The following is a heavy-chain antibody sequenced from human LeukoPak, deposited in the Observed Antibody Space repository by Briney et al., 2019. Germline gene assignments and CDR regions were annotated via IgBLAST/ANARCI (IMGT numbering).Heavy chain of an antibody. Sequence: ASVKVSCKASGYTFTSYDINWVRQATGQGLEWMGWMNPNSGNTGYAQKFQGRVTITRNTSISTAYMELSSLRSEDTAVYYCATPKGDGYNFQAAFDIWGQGTMVTVSS. CDR3: ATPKGDGYNFQAAFDI. J-gene: IGHJ3*02. CDR1: GYTFTSYD. CDR2: MNPNSGNT. V-gene: IGHV1-8*03. D-gene: IGHD5-24*01.